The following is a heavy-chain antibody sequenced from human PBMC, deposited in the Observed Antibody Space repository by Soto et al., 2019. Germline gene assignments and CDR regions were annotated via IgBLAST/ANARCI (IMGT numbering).Heavy chain of an antibody. D-gene: IGHD4-17*01. Sequence: EVQLLESGGGLVQPGGSLRLSCAASGFTFSSYAMSWVRQAPGKGLEWGSAISGSGGSTYYADSVKGRFTISRDNSKNTLYLKMTSLRAEDTAVYYCATVGGTVTTRRGAFDIWGQGTMVTVSS. CDR2: ISGSGGST. J-gene: IGHJ3*02. V-gene: IGHV3-23*01. CDR3: ATVGGTVTTRRGAFDI. CDR1: GFTFSSYA.